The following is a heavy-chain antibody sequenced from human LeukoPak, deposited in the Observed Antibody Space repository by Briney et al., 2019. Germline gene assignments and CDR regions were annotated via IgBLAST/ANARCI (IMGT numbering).Heavy chain of an antibody. V-gene: IGHV3-9*01. CDR2: ISWNSGSI. CDR3: AKGGTFGGVIDSPFDY. CDR1: GFTFDDYA. D-gene: IGHD3-16*02. J-gene: IGHJ4*02. Sequence: GRSLRLSCTASGFTFDDYAMHWVRQAPGKGLEWVSGISWNSGSIGYADSVKGRFTISRDNAKNSLYLQMNSLRAEDTALYYCAKGGTFGGVIDSPFDYWGQGTLVTVSS.